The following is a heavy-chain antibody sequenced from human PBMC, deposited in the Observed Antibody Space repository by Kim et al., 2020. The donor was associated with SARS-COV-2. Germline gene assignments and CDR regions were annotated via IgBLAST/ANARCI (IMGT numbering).Heavy chain of an antibody. Sequence: SETLSLTCAVYGGSFNGDYLTWIRQPPGEGLEWIGEINHSGGTDYNPSLKSRVTISVDTSRNQLSLRLTSVTAADTAVYYCARGQLRLDNWGQGSLVTVSS. J-gene: IGHJ4*02. V-gene: IGHV4-34*01. CDR1: GGSFNGDY. CDR3: ARGQLRLDN. D-gene: IGHD2-21*01. CDR2: INHSGGT.